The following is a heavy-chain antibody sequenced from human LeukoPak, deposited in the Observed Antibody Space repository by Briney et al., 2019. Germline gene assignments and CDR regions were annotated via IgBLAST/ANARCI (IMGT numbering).Heavy chain of an antibody. J-gene: IGHJ3*02. V-gene: IGHV4-4*07. Sequence: NPSETLSLTCAVSGDSITSCYWSWVRQSAGKGLEWIERLYTTGTTNYNRSLKSRVIMSGDSSKNQLSLTLTSVTAADTAVYYCVRDGANWEEPNDAFDTWGQGTLVTVSS. D-gene: IGHD1-26*01. CDR3: VRDGANWEEPNDAFDT. CDR1: GDSITSCY. CDR2: LYTTGTT.